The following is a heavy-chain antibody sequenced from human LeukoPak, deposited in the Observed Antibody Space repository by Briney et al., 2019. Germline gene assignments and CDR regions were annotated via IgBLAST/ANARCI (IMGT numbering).Heavy chain of an antibody. J-gene: IGHJ3*02. CDR3: ARHRGIGYSYAFDI. D-gene: IGHD5-18*01. V-gene: IGHV4-34*01. Sequence: PSETLSLTCAVYGGSFSGYYWSWIRQPPGKGLEWIGEINHSGSTNYNPSLKSRVTISVDTSKNQFSLKLSSVTAADTAVYYCARHRGIGYSYAFDIWGQGTMVTVSS. CDR2: INHSGST. CDR1: GGSFSGYY.